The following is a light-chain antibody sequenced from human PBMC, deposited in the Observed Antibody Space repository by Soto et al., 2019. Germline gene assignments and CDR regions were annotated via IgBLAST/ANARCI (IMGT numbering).Light chain of an antibody. CDR2: SNN. J-gene: IGLJ3*02. CDR3: ATWDDSLSGRV. CDR1: SSNIGINY. V-gene: IGLV1-47*02. Sequence: QSVVTQPPSASGTPGQMVTISCSGSSSNIGINYVFWYQHLPGAAPKLLIFSNNQRASGVPDRFSGSKSGTSASLSISGLRYEDEADYYCATWDDSLSGRVFGGGTKLTVL.